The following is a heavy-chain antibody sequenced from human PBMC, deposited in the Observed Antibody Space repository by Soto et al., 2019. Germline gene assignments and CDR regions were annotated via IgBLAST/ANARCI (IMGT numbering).Heavy chain of an antibody. CDR2: INHRGST. J-gene: IGHJ5*02. CDR1: GGSSSGYY. Sequence: LSLTCVVYGGSSSGYYWSWIRQSPGKGLEWIGGINHRGSTNYNPSLESRVTISVDTSKNQFSLKLPSVTAADTAMYYCARDGFCTSTTCRVGNWFDPWGQGTLVTVSS. CDR3: ARDGFCTSTTCRVGNWFDP. D-gene: IGHD2-2*01. V-gene: IGHV4-34*01.